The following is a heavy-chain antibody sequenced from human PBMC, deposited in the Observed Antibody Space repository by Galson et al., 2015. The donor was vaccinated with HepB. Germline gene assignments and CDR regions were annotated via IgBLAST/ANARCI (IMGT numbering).Heavy chain of an antibody. Sequence: SLRLSCAASGFTFSSYAMSWVRQAPGKGLEWVSAISGSGGSTYYADSVKGRFTISRDNSKNTLYLQMNSLRAEDTAVYYCAISGWLAQGAFDIWGQGTMVTVSS. CDR2: ISGSGGST. CDR3: AISGWLAQGAFDI. J-gene: IGHJ3*02. CDR1: GFTFSSYA. D-gene: IGHD6-19*01. V-gene: IGHV3-23*01.